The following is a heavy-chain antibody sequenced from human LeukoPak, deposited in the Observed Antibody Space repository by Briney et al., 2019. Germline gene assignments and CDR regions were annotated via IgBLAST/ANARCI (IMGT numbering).Heavy chain of an antibody. CDR1: GYTFTGYY. CDR2: INPNSGGT. CDR3: AIERSTYYYDSSGSSISD. D-gene: IGHD3-22*01. Sequence: ASVKASCKASGYTFTGYYMHWVRQAPGQGLEWMGWINPNSGGTNYAQKFQGRVTMTRDTSISTAYMELSRLRSDDTAVYYCAIERSTYYYDSSGSSISDWGQGTLVTVSS. J-gene: IGHJ4*02. V-gene: IGHV1-2*02.